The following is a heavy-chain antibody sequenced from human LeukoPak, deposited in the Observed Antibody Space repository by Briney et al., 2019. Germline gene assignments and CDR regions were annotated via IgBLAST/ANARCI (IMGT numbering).Heavy chain of an antibody. CDR2: IIPILDIA. CDR1: GYTFTKYA. V-gene: IGHV1-69*04. CDR3: ARVGGGYSAYDYFDY. D-gene: IGHD5-12*01. J-gene: IGHJ4*02. Sequence: ASVKVSCKASGYTFTKYAMNWVRQAPGQGLEWMGRIIPILDIANYAQKFQGRVTITADKSTSTAYMELSSLRSEDTAVYYCARVGGGYSAYDYFDYWGQGTLVTVSS.